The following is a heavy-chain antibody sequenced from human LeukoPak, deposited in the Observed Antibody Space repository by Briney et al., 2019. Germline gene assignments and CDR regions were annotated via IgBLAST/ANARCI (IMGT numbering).Heavy chain of an antibody. Sequence: SETLSLTCTVSGGSLSSSNWWSWVRQPPGKGLEWIGEIYHSGSTNYNPSLKSRVTISVDKYKNQFSLKLSSVTAADTAVYYCARARITMVRGPDVINYYFDYWGQGTLVTVSS. CDR1: GGSLSSSNW. J-gene: IGHJ4*02. D-gene: IGHD3-10*01. CDR3: ARARITMVRGPDVINYYFDY. V-gene: IGHV4-4*02. CDR2: IYHSGST.